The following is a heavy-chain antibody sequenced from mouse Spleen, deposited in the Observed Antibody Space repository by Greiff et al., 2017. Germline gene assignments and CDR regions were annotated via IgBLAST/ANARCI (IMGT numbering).Heavy chain of an antibody. J-gene: IGHJ1*01. CDR1: GFSLTSYG. Sequence: QVQLKESGPGLVQPSQSLSITCTVSGFSLTSYGVHWVRQSPGKGLEWLGVIWSGGSTDYNAAFISRLSISKDNSKSQVFFKMNSLQADDTAIYYCARRGWLLPYWYFDVWGAGTTVTVSS. V-gene: IGHV2-2*01. CDR2: IWSGGST. CDR3: ARRGWLLPYWYFDV. D-gene: IGHD2-3*01.